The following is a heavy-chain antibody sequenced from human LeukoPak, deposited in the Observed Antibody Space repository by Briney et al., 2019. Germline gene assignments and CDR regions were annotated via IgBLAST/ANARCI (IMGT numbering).Heavy chain of an antibody. V-gene: IGHV3-23*01. Sequence: PGGSLRLSCAASGFTFSSYAMSWVRQAPGKVLEWVSAISGSGGSTYYADSVKGRFTISRDNSKNTLYLQMNSLRAEDTAVYYCAKDWYNWPRTFDYWGQGTLVTVSS. CDR3: AKDWYNWPRTFDY. J-gene: IGHJ4*02. CDR2: ISGSGGST. D-gene: IGHD1-20*01. CDR1: GFTFSSYA.